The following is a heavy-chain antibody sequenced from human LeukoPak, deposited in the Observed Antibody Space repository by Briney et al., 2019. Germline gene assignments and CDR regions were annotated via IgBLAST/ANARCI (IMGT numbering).Heavy chain of an antibody. J-gene: IGHJ4*02. CDR3: ARSYDSSGYYGYFDY. CDR2: IIPILGIA. Sequence: GASVKVSCKASGYSFTGYYVHWVRQAPGQGLEWMGRIIPILGIANYAQKFQGRVTITADKSTSTAYMELSSLRSEDTAVYYCARSYDSSGYYGYFDYWGQGTLVTVSS. D-gene: IGHD3-22*01. CDR1: GYSFTGYY. V-gene: IGHV1-69*02.